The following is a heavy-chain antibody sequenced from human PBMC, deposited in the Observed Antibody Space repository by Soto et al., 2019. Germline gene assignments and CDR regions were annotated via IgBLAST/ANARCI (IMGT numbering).Heavy chain of an antibody. Sequence: EVQLVESGGGLVQPGGSLRLSCAASGFTVSSNYMSWVRQAPGKGLEWVSVIYSGGSTYYADSVKGRFTISRDNSKNTLYLQMNSLRAEDTAVYYCARVYESSGYYRFAFDIWGQGTMVTVSS. J-gene: IGHJ3*02. D-gene: IGHD3-22*01. CDR2: IYSGGST. CDR1: GFTVSSNY. V-gene: IGHV3-66*01. CDR3: ARVYESSGYYRFAFDI.